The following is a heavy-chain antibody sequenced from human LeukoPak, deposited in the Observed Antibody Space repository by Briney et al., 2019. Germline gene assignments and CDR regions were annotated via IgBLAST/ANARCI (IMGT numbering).Heavy chain of an antibody. J-gene: IGHJ4*02. CDR2: INPNSGGT. CDR3: ARGYVLRYFDWLLKSADFDY. V-gene: IGHV1-2*02. Sequence: ASVKVSCKASGYTFTGNYMHWVRQAPGQGLEWMGWINPNSGGTNYAQKFQGRVTMTRDTSISTAYMELSRLRSDDTAVYYCARGYVLRYFDWLLKSADFDYWGQGTLVTVSS. CDR1: GYTFTGNY. D-gene: IGHD3-9*01.